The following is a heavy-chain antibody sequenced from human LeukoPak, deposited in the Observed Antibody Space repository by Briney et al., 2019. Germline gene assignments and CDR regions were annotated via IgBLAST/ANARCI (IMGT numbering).Heavy chain of an antibody. J-gene: IGHJ4*02. D-gene: IGHD5-18*01. CDR3: VKDLRASGYSCD. CDR1: GFTFSNYA. V-gene: IGHV3-30-3*01. CDR2: VSYDGSNK. Sequence: GGSLRLSCAASGFTFSNYAMHWVRQAPGKGLEWVAVVSYDGSNKYYADSVKGRFTISRDNAKNTLYLQMSSLRPEDTAVYYCVKDLRASGYSCDWGQGSLVTVSS.